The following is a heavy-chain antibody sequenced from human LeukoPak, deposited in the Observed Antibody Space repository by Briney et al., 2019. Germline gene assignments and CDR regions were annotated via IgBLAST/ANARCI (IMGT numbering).Heavy chain of an antibody. J-gene: IGHJ6*04. CDR1: GFTFSSYG. V-gene: IGHV3-30*03. Sequence: GGSLRLSCAASGFTFSSYGMHWVRQAPGKGLEWVAVISYDGSNKYYADSVKGRFTISRDNSKNTLYLQMNSLRAEDTAVYYCATGSSSPYYYYGMDVWGKGTTVTASS. CDR3: ATGSSSPYYYYGMDV. D-gene: IGHD3-10*01. CDR2: ISYDGSNK.